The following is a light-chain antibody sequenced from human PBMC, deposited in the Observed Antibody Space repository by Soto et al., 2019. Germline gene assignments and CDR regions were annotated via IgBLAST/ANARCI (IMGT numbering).Light chain of an antibody. J-gene: IGLJ1*01. Sequence: SYELTQPPSVSVAPGQTARIPCGGSNIGTKSVHWYQQKPGQAPLLVVYDDTDRPSGIPERFSGSNSGNTATLTISRGEAGDEADYYCQVWDSSSDHYVVGSGTKV. V-gene: IGLV3-21*02. CDR2: DDT. CDR1: NIGTKS. CDR3: QVWDSSSDHYV.